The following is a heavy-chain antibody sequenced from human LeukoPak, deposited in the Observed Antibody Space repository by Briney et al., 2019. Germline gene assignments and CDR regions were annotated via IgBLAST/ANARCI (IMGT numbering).Heavy chain of an antibody. D-gene: IGHD3-16*01. CDR1: GGSFSGYY. CDR2: INHSGST. J-gene: IGHJ5*02. Sequence: KPSETLSLTCAVYGGSFSGYYWSWIRQPPGKGLEWMGEINHSGSTNYNPSLKSRVTISVDTSKNQFSLKLSSVTAADTAVYYCARGDYSHWFDPWGQGTLVTVSS. V-gene: IGHV4-34*01. CDR3: ARGDYSHWFDP.